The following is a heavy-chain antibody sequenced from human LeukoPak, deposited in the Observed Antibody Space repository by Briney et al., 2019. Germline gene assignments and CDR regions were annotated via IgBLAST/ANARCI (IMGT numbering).Heavy chain of an antibody. CDR1: GFTVSSNS. Sequence: PGGSLRLSCTVSGFTVSSNSMSWVRQAPGKGLEWVSFIYSDNTHYSDSVKGRFTISRDSSKNTLYLQMNSLRPEDTAVCYCARARPSMWIDYWGQGTLVTVSS. D-gene: IGHD5-12*01. CDR3: ARARPSMWIDY. V-gene: IGHV3-66*03. J-gene: IGHJ4*02. CDR2: IYSDNT.